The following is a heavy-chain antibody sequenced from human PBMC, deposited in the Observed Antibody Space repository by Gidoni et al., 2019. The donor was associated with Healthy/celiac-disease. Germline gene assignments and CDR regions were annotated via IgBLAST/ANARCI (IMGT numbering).Heavy chain of an antibody. J-gene: IGHJ4*02. V-gene: IGHV3-49*05. CDR1: GFSVGDYA. CDR3: TRDLLWFGELLLNFDY. D-gene: IGHD3-10*01. Sequence: EVQLVESGGGLVKPGRSLRLSCTASGFSVGDYAMSWFRQAPGKGLEWVGFIRSKAYGGTTEYAASVKGRFTISRDDSKSIAYLQMNSLKTEDTAVYYCTRDLLWFGELLLNFDYWGQGTLVTVSS. CDR2: IRSKAYGGTT.